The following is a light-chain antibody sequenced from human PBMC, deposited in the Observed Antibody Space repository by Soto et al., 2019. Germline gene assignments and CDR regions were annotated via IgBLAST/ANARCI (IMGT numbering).Light chain of an antibody. CDR1: SSDVGGYNY. J-gene: IGLJ1*01. V-gene: IGLV2-14*01. CDR2: EVN. CDR3: SSYSVTSTHYV. Sequence: SALSQPASVSGSPGQSITISCTGSSSDVGGYNYVSWYQQHPGKAPKLMIYEVNNRPSGVSDRFSGSKSGKTASLTISGLQSEDEADYYCSSYSVTSTHYVFGSGTKVTVL.